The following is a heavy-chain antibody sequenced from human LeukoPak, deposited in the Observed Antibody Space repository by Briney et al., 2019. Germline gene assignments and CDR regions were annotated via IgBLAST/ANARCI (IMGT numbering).Heavy chain of an antibody. CDR2: ISAYNGNT. J-gene: IGHJ4*02. V-gene: IGHV1-18*04. D-gene: IGHD6-13*01. Sequence: ASVKVSCKASGYTFTGYYMHWVRQAPGQGLEWMGWISAYNGNTNYAQKLQGRVTMTTDTSTSTAYMELRSLRSDDTAVYYCARYRVPLRIAAAGTVDFDYWGQGTLVTVSS. CDR1: GYTFTGYY. CDR3: ARYRVPLRIAAAGTVDFDY.